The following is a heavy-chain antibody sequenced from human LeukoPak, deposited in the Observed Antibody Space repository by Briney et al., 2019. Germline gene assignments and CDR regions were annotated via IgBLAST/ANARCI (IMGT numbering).Heavy chain of an antibody. CDR3: ARQSAEYWFDP. CDR2: IYYSGST. J-gene: IGHJ5*02. V-gene: IGHV4-39*01. Sequence: SETLSLTCTVSGGSISSSSYYWGWIRQPPGKGLEWIGSIYYSGSTYYNPSLKSRVTISVDTSKNQFSLKLSSVTAADTAVYYCARQSAEYWFDPWGQGTLVTVSS. D-gene: IGHD2/OR15-2a*01. CDR1: GGSISSSSYY.